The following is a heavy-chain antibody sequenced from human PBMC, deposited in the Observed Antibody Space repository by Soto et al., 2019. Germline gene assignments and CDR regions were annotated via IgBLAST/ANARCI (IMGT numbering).Heavy chain of an antibody. CDR3: ARGDIAAETFFYYYGMDL. V-gene: IGHV3-74*02. CDR1: GFTLNNYW. Sequence: KLVESGGGVVQPGGSLRLSCAASGFTLNNYWMHWVRQAPGMGLVWVSRINGDATSTSYADSVKGRFTISRDNARNTLYLQMNSLRAEDTALYYCARGDIAAETFFYYYGMDLWGQGTTVTVS. J-gene: IGHJ6*02. CDR2: INGDATST. D-gene: IGHD6-13*01.